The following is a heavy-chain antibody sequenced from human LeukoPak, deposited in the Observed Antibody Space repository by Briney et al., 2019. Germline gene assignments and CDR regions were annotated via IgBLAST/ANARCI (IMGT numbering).Heavy chain of an antibody. J-gene: IGHJ3*02. D-gene: IGHD5/OR15-5a*01. Sequence: ASVKVSCKVSEYTLTELSMHWVRQAPGKGLEWMGGFDPEDGETIYAQKFQGRVTMTEDTSTDTAYMELSSLRAEDTAVYYCARGHVTVSAHDDAFDIWGQGTMVTVSS. CDR3: ARGHVTVSAHDDAFDI. CDR1: EYTLTELS. CDR2: FDPEDGET. V-gene: IGHV1-24*01.